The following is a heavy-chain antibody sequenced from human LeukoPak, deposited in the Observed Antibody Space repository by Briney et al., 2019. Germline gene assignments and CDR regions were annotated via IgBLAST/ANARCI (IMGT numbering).Heavy chain of an antibody. CDR1: GDNFSGYY. D-gene: IGHD3-9*01. V-gene: IGHV1-2*02. CDR3: ARDGYHDVLTGYSRNWFDP. Sequence: ASVKVSCKASGDNFSGYYIHWVRQAPGQGPEWMGWINPNSGGAKYAQKFQGRVTMTRDTSMRTAYMELSRLRSDDTAVCYCARDGYHDVLTGYSRNWFDPWGQGTLVTVSS. J-gene: IGHJ5*02. CDR2: INPNSGGA.